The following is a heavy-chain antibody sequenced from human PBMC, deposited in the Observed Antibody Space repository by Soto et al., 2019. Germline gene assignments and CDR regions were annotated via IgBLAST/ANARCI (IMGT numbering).Heavy chain of an antibody. Sequence: GGSLRLSCAASGFKFNYYAMSWVRQAPGKGPEWVSAISGSGETTIYRDSVKGRFTITIDKSKNTVYLSMNSLRDEDTAVYFCAKVRDYYDSSGSYYTGAFDIWGQGAEVTVSS. V-gene: IGHV3-23*01. J-gene: IGHJ3*02. CDR1: GFKFNYYA. CDR2: ISGSGETT. CDR3: AKVRDYYDSSGSYYTGAFDI. D-gene: IGHD3-22*01.